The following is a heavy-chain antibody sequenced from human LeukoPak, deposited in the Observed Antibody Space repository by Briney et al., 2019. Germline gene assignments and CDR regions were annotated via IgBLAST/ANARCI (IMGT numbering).Heavy chain of an antibody. J-gene: IGHJ3*02. CDR2: ISGGDGTT. CDR1: GFTFSSYA. Sequence: GGSLRLSCAASGFTFSSYAMTWVRQAPGKGLEWLSGISGGDGTTDYADSVKGRFTISRDNSKKTLYLQMNSLRAEDTAVYYCASPLSVIAFDIWGQGTMVTVSS. D-gene: IGHD3-16*02. CDR3: ASPLSVIAFDI. V-gene: IGHV3-23*01.